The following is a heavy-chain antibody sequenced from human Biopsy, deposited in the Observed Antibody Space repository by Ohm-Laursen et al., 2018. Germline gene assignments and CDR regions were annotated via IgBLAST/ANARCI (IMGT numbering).Heavy chain of an antibody. J-gene: IGHJ4*02. Sequence: SLRLSCAVTGFNFDDYAMHWIRQGPGKGLEWVAGLTWNSGTIAYAGSVRGRFTISRDNAKNSLYLQMNNLTSEDTALYYCVRSLRNYDFLDSWGQGTLVSVSS. CDR2: LTWNSGTI. V-gene: IGHV3-9*01. CDR1: GFNFDDYA. D-gene: IGHD3-16*01. CDR3: VRSLRNYDFLDS.